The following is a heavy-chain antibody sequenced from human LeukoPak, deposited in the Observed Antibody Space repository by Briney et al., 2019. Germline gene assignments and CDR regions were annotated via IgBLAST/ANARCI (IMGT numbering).Heavy chain of an antibody. D-gene: IGHD2-2*01. CDR1: GFTFSSYA. Sequence: GGSLRLSCAASGFTFSSYAMHWVRQAPGKGLEYVSAISSNGGSTYYANSVKGRFTISRDNSKNTLYLQMGSLRAEDMAVYYCARDRSSQPRFSPPDYWGQGTLVTVSS. CDR2: ISSNGGST. CDR3: ARDRSSQPRFSPPDY. V-gene: IGHV3-64*01. J-gene: IGHJ4*02.